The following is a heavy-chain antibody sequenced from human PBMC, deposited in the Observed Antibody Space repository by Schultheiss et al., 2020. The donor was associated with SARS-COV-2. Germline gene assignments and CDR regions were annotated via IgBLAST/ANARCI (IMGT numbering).Heavy chain of an antibody. Sequence: SETLSLTCTVSGGSISSSSYYWGWIRQPPGKGLEWIGYIYYSGSTNYNPSLKSRVTISVDTSKNQFSLKLSSVTAADTAVYYCARVETTAADFDYWGQGTLVTGSS. V-gene: IGHV4-61*05. CDR2: IYYSGST. J-gene: IGHJ4*02. CDR1: GGSISSSSYY. CDR3: ARVETTAADFDY. D-gene: IGHD6-25*01.